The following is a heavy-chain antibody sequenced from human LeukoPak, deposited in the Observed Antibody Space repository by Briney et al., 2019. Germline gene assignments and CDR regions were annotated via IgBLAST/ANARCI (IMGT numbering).Heavy chain of an antibody. CDR1: GFSLSTSGVG. D-gene: IGHD3-10*01. J-gene: IGHJ3*02. V-gene: IGHV2-5*05. CDR3: AHITMVRGVSSAFDI. Sequence: SGPTLVNPTQTLTLTCTFSGFSLSTSGVGVGWIRQPPGKALEWLALIYWDDVKRYGPSLKSRLTITKDTSKNQVVLTMTNMDPVDTATYYCAHITMVRGVSSAFDIWGQGTMVTVSS. CDR2: IYWDDVK.